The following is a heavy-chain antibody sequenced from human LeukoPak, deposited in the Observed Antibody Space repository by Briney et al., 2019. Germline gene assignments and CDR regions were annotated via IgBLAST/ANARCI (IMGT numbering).Heavy chain of an antibody. Sequence: SGGSLRLSCAASGFTFKNYAMSWVRQAPGKGLEWVSTVSGGGATTFYAESVKGRFTISRDDSKNTLYLQMNSLRAEDTAVYSCAKNSGGSCYTQGDYWGQGALVTVSS. J-gene: IGHJ4*02. D-gene: IGHD2-15*01. CDR3: AKNSGGSCYTQGDY. CDR2: VSGGGATT. V-gene: IGHV3-23*01. CDR1: GFTFKNYA.